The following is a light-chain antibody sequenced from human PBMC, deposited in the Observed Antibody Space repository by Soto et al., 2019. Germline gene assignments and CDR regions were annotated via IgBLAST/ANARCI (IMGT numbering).Light chain of an antibody. CDR3: QQYNSYS. CDR1: QSISSW. CDR2: DAS. J-gene: IGKJ1*01. Sequence: DIQTTQSPSTLSASVGDRVTITCRASQSISSWLAWYLQKPGKAPKLLIYDASSLESGVPSRFSGSGSGTEFTLTISSLQPDDFATYYCQQYNSYSFGQGTKVDIK. V-gene: IGKV1-5*01.